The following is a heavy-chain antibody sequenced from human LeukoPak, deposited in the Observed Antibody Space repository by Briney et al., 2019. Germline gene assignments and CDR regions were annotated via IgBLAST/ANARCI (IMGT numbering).Heavy chain of an antibody. D-gene: IGHD6-13*01. CDR1: GFTFSSYA. CDR3: ARVAPYSSSWYGAFDI. Sequence: GGSLRLSCAASGFTFSSYAMGWVRQAPGKGLEWVSAITASGGNTYYADSVKGRFTISRDNSKNTLYLQVNSLRAEDTGVYYCARVAPYSSSWYGAFDIWGQGTMVTVSS. J-gene: IGHJ3*02. CDR2: ITASGGNT. V-gene: IGHV3-23*01.